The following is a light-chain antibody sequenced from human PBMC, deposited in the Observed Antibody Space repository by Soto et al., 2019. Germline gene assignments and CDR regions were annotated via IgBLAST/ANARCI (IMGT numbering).Light chain of an antibody. Sequence: EIVLTQSPATLSLSPGERATLSCRASQSVTNSLAWYQQKPGQAPRLLVYDASNRATGIPTRFSGSGSGTDFTLTIINLEPEDFAVYYCQQHISWPLTFGGGTKVDIK. CDR3: QQHISWPLT. CDR1: QSVTNS. CDR2: DAS. V-gene: IGKV3-11*01. J-gene: IGKJ4*01.